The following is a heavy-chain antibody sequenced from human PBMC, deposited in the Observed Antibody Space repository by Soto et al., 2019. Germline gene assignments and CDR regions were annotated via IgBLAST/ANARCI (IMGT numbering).Heavy chain of an antibody. V-gene: IGHV1-69*12. CDR2: IIPMFGTA. CDR1: GGTFSTDS. CDR3: AREIDGCYGMEV. J-gene: IGHJ6*02. Sequence: QVQLVQSGAEVKKPGSSVKVSCKASGGTFSTDSISWVRQAPGQGLEWMGGIIPMFGTANNAQKFQGRVTIPADESTSTAYMELSSLGSEDTAVYFCAREIDGCYGMEVWGQGTTVTVAS. D-gene: IGHD2-2*03.